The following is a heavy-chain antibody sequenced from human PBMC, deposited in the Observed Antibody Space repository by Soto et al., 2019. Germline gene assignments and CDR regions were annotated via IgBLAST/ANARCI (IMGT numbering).Heavy chain of an antibody. CDR3: TTVAYGEYVSDY. CDR2: IKTNIDGGAT. V-gene: IGHV3-15*07. J-gene: IGHJ4*02. D-gene: IGHD4-17*01. Sequence: GGSLRLSCAASGFSFTSALTNWVRQIPGKGLEWVGRIKTNIDGGATDYSAPVKGRFTISRDDSKNTLYLQMNSLKTEDTAVYYCTTVAYGEYVSDYWGQGTLVTVSS. CDR1: GFSFTSAL.